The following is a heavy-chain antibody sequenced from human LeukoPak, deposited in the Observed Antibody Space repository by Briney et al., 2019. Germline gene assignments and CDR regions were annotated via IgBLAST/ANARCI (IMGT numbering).Heavy chain of an antibody. CDR3: ARQYYDSSGYYPWYSDY. D-gene: IGHD3-22*01. CDR2: VYYSGST. J-gene: IGHJ4*02. Sequence: PSETLSLTCTVSGGSFSSTTYYWGWIRQPPGKGLEWIGSVYYSGSTYYNQSLKSRVTISVDTSKNQFSLKLTSVTAADTAVYYCARQYYDSSGYYPWYSDYWGQGTLVTVSS. CDR1: GGSFSSTTYY. V-gene: IGHV4-39*01.